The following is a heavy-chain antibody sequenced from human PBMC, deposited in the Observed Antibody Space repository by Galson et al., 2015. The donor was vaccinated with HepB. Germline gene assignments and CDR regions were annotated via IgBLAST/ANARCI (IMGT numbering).Heavy chain of an antibody. CDR2: IIPMYDIG. CDR1: GGTFSSYA. J-gene: IGHJ4*02. CDR3: ARAREEYTSSSGLSS. D-gene: IGHD6-6*01. V-gene: IGHV1-69*10. Sequence: SVKVSCKASGGTFSSYALFWVRQAPGQGLEWMGGIIPMYDIGNYAQKFQDRVTITADKSTSTAYMELSSLRSDDTAMYYCARAREEYTSSSGLSSWGQGTLVTVSP.